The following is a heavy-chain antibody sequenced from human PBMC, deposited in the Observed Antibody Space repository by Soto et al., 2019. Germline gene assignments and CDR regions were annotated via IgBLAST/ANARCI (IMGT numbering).Heavy chain of an antibody. J-gene: IGHJ4*02. D-gene: IGHD2-15*01. CDR2: IYYSGST. CDR1: GGSISSGGYY. V-gene: IGHV4-31*03. CDR3: ARYCSGGSCYSSHFAY. Sequence: QVQLQESGPGLVKPSQTLSLTCTVSGGSISSGGYYWSWIRQHPGKGLEWIGYIYYSGSTYYNPSFXGXVXIXXETSKNQFSLKLSSVTAAATAVHYCARYCSGGSCYSSHFAYWGQGTLVTVSS.